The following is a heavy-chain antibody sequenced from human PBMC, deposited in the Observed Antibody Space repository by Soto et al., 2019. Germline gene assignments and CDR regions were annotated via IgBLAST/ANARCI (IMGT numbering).Heavy chain of an antibody. CDR1: GFKFPDYH. D-gene: IGHD3-3*01. CDR3: ACVAPTIFGAQFHQNLVDV. J-gene: IGHJ6*02. V-gene: IGHV3-11*06. Sequence: QVQLVQSGGGLVEPGGSLRLSCAASGFKFPDYHMTWILQAQGKGLEWISYINSRGTYTTYADSVRGRFTVSRDNAKNSPYLQMDSLTGEDTAVYYCACVAPTIFGAQFHQNLVDVWGQGNMVTVAS. CDR2: INSRGTYT.